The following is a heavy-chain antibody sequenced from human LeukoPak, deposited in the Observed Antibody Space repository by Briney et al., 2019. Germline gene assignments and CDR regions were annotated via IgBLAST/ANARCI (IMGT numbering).Heavy chain of an antibody. J-gene: IGHJ6*03. D-gene: IGHD3-22*01. CDR3: TREQGGRWLSLLRYYYYMDV. Sequence: GGSLRLSCAASGFTFSGSAMHWVRQASGKGLEWVGRIRSKANSYATAYAASVKGRFTISRDDSKNTAYLQMNSLKTEDTAVYYCTREQGGRWLSLLRYYYYMDVWGKGTTVTISS. V-gene: IGHV3-73*01. CDR1: GFTFSGSA. CDR2: IRSKANSYAT.